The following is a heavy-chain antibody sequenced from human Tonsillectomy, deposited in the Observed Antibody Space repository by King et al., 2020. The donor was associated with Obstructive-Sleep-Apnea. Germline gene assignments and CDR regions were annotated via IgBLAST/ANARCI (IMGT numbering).Heavy chain of an antibody. Sequence: VQIQQWGAGLLKPSETLSLTCAVYGGSFSGYYWSWIRQPPGKGLEWIGEINHSGSTNYNPSLKSRVTISVDTSKNQFSLKLSSVTAADTAVYYCARGAPYYYDSSGYSNGGFYWGQGTLVTVSS. D-gene: IGHD3-22*01. CDR1: GGSFSGYY. J-gene: IGHJ4*02. V-gene: IGHV4-34*01. CDR2: INHSGST. CDR3: ARGAPYYYDSSGYSNGGFY.